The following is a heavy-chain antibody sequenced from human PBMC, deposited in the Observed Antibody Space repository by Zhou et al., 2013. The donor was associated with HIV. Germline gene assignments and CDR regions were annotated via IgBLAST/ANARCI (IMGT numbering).Heavy chain of an antibody. CDR1: GVTSTSHT. J-gene: IGHJ3*02. CDR2: TVLRLGEV. CDR3: ARHRRYGGNSYSFDI. D-gene: IGHD2-21*02. V-gene: IGHV1-69*16. Sequence: QVQLVQSGAEVKKPGSSVKVSCKTSGVTSTSHTVSWVRQVPGHGLEWMGGTVLRLGEVSYAQVFQDRVTFTRNTSINTAYMELSSLRSEDTAVYYCARHRRYGGNSYSFDIWGQGTMVTVSS.